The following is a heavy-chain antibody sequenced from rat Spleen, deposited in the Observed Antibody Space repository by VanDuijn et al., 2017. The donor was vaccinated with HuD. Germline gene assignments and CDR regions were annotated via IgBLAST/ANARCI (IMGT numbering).Heavy chain of an antibody. Sequence: EVQLVESGGGLVQPGRSMKLSCAASGFTFSDYGMAWVIQAPTKGLEWVASISYDGGSTYYRDSVKGRFTISRDNAKSTLYLQMESLRSEDTATYYCAKDLDYSGDNWFGYWGQGTLVTVSS. J-gene: IGHJ3*01. CDR1: GFTFSDYG. V-gene: IGHV5-20*01. CDR2: ISYDGGST. D-gene: IGHD1-1*01. CDR3: AKDLDYSGDNWFGY.